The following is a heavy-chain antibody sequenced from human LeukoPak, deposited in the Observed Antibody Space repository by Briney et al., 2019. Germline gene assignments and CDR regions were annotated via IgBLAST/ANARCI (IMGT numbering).Heavy chain of an antibody. CDR1: GYTSIGYY. CDR2: INPRTGGT. CDR3: ARGGPDGSASRSFPY. J-gene: IGHJ4*02. V-gene: IGHV1-2*02. D-gene: IGHD3-22*01. Sequence: ASVKVSCKASGYTSIGYYIHWVRQAPGQGLEWMGWINPRTGGTDYPQNFQGRVSMTRDTSINTAYMELSSIKSDDTAVYYCARGGPDGSASRSFPYWGQGTLVTVSS.